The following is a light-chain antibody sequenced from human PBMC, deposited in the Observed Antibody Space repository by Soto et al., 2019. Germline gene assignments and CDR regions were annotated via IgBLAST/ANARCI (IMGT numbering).Light chain of an antibody. Sequence: IQLTQSPSSLSASVGDRVTITCRASQGISSYLAWYQQKPGKAPKLLIYAASTLQSGVPSRFSGSGSGTDFTLTISSLQPEDFATYYCQKYNSAPWTFGQGTKVEIK. CDR2: AAS. J-gene: IGKJ1*01. V-gene: IGKV1-9*01. CDR3: QKYNSAPWT. CDR1: QGISSY.